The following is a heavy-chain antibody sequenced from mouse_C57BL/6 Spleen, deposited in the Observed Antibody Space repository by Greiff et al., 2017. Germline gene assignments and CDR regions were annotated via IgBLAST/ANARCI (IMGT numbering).Heavy chain of an antibody. D-gene: IGHD1-1*02. J-gene: IGHJ4*01. CDR3: ARWGGNYAMDY. V-gene: IGHV1-80*01. CDR1: GYAFSSYW. CDR2: IYPGDGDT. Sequence: QVQLQESGAELVKPGASVKISCKASGYAFSSYWMNWVKQRPGKGLEWIGQIYPGDGDTNYNGKFKGKATLTADKSSSTAYMQLRSLASEASAVYFCARWGGNYAMDYWGQGASVTVAS.